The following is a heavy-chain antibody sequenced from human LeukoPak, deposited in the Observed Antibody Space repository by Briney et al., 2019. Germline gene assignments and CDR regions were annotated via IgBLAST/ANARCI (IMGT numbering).Heavy chain of an antibody. J-gene: IGHJ3*02. Sequence: SETLSLTCTVSGGSVSSGSYYWSWIRQPPGKGLEWIGYIYYSGSTNYNPSLKSRVTISGDTSKNQFSLKLSSVTAADTAVFYCARGASYDTDAFDIWGQGTMVTVSS. V-gene: IGHV4-61*01. CDR1: GGSVSSGSYY. D-gene: IGHD3-22*01. CDR2: IYYSGST. CDR3: ARGASYDTDAFDI.